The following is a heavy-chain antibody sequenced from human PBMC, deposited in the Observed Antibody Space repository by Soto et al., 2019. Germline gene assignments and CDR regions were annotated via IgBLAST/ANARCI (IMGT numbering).Heavy chain of an antibody. CDR2: IYYSGST. V-gene: IGHV4-59*01. CDR1: GGSISSYY. D-gene: IGHD3-16*02. Sequence: QVQLQESGPGLVKPSETLSLTCTVSGGSISSYYWSWIRQPPGKGLEWIGYIYYSGSTNYTPSLMGRVTRSVDTSKSQFSLKLSSVTAADTAVYYCARSLRQYYDCYYMDVWGKGTTVTVSS. CDR3: ARSLRQYYDCYYMDV. J-gene: IGHJ6*03.